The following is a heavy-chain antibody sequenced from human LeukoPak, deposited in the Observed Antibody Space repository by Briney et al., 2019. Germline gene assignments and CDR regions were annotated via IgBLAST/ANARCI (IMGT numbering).Heavy chain of an antibody. CDR2: ISGSGHST. Sequence: GGSLRLSCAASGFTFSSYAMSWVRQAPGKGLEWVSAISGSGHSTYYADSVKGRFTISRDNSKNMLYLQMNSLRAEDAAVYYCAKEDGYNLNPLDYWGQGTLVTVSS. D-gene: IGHD5-24*01. V-gene: IGHV3-23*01. CDR1: GFTFSSYA. CDR3: AKEDGYNLNPLDY. J-gene: IGHJ4*02.